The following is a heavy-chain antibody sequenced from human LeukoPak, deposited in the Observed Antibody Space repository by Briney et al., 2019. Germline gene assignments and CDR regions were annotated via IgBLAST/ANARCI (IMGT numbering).Heavy chain of an antibody. J-gene: IGHJ4*02. CDR1: GFTFSSYG. Sequence: GGSLRLSCAASGFTFSSYGMHWVRQAPGKGLEWVAFIRYDGSNKYYADSVKGRFTISRDKSKNTLYLQMNSLRAEDTAVYYCAKTTEGYFRRPVDYWGQGTLVTVSS. CDR3: AKTTEGYFRRPVDY. CDR2: IRYDGSNK. V-gene: IGHV3-30*02. D-gene: IGHD4-17*01.